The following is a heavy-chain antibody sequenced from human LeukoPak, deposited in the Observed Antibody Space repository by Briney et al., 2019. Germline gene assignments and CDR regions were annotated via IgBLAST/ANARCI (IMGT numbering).Heavy chain of an antibody. J-gene: IGHJ5*02. V-gene: IGHV1-46*01. Sequence: ASVKVSCKASGYTFTSYYMHWVRQAPGQGLEWMGIINPSGGSTSYAQKFQGRVTMTTDTSTSTAYMELRSLRSDDTAVYYCARDQRFLEWSTTYNWFDPWGQGTLVTVSS. CDR2: INPSGGST. CDR1: GYTFTSYY. D-gene: IGHD3-3*01. CDR3: ARDQRFLEWSTTYNWFDP.